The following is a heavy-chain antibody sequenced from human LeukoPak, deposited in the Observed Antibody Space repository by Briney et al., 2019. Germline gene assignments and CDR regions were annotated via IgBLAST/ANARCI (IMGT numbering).Heavy chain of an antibody. Sequence: PGGSLRLSCAASGFTFSSYEMNWVRQAPGKGLEWVSYISSSGSTIYYADSVKGRFTISRDNAKNSLYLQMNSLRAEDTAVYYCAKALEVTAIFDYWGQGTLVTVSS. J-gene: IGHJ4*02. CDR2: ISSSGSTI. D-gene: IGHD2-21*02. CDR1: GFTFSSYE. CDR3: AKALEVTAIFDY. V-gene: IGHV3-48*03.